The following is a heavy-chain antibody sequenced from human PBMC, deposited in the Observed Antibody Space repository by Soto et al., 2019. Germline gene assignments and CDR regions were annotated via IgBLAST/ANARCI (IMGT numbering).Heavy chain of an antibody. D-gene: IGHD5-18*01. CDR1: GFTFSSYE. Sequence: PWGSLRLSCAASGFTFSSYEMNWVRQAPGKGLEWVSYISSSGSTIYYADSVKGRFTISRDNAKNSLYLQMNSLRAEDTAVYYCARDKWLNGTSRLFDYWGQGTLVTASS. CDR2: ISSSGSTI. CDR3: ARDKWLNGTSRLFDY. J-gene: IGHJ4*02. V-gene: IGHV3-48*03.